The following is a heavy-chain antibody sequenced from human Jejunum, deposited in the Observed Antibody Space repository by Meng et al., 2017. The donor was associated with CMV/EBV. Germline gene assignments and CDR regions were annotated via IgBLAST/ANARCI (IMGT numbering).Heavy chain of an antibody. Sequence: SCAASGFTFSSYGVSWVRRSPGKGLEWVSGISGSGGSTYYAGSVKGRFTMSRDNSKNTLHLQMNSLRADDTAVYYCAKDRRTLSSFDYWGQGTLVTVSS. D-gene: IGHD3-16*02. J-gene: IGHJ4*02. V-gene: IGHV3-23*01. CDR3: AKDRRTLSSFDY. CDR1: GFTFSSYG. CDR2: ISGSGGST.